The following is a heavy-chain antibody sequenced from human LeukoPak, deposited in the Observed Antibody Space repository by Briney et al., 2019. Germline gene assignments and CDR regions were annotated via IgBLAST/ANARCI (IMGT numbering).Heavy chain of an antibody. CDR3: ARGRYYGMDV. CDR2: IKSDGSIA. J-gene: IGHJ6*02. Sequence: GGSLRLSCAASGFTSSSYAMSWVRQAPGKGLVWVSGIKSDGSIATYADSVKGRFTISRDNAENTLYLQMNSLRAEDTAVCYCARGRYYGMDVWGQGTTVTVSS. V-gene: IGHV3-74*03. CDR1: GFTSSSYA.